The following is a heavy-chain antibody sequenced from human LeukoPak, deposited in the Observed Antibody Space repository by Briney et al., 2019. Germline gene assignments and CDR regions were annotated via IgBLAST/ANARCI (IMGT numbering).Heavy chain of an antibody. J-gene: IGHJ4*02. D-gene: IGHD3-9*01. Sequence: GGSLRLSCAASGFAFSTYNMNWVRQAPGKGLEWVSSITSGGTYTYYADSVKGRFTTSRDNAKNSLSLQLSSLRAEDTAVYYCARGHYDVLTASYKWTPDYWGQGILVTVSS. V-gene: IGHV3-21*06. CDR1: GFAFSTYN. CDR3: ARGHYDVLTASYKWTPDY. CDR2: ITSGGTYT.